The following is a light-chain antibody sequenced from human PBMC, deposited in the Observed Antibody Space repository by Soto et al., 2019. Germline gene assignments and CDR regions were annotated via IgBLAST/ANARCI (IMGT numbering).Light chain of an antibody. Sequence: QPVLTQSPSASASLGASVKLTCTLSSGHSSYAIAWHQQQPEKGPRYLMKLNSDGSHSKGDGIPDRFSGSSSGAERYLTISRLQSEDEADYYCQTWGNGIHYVFGTGTKVTVL. V-gene: IGLV4-69*01. CDR3: QTWGNGIHYV. CDR1: SGHSSYA. J-gene: IGLJ1*01. CDR2: LNSDGSH.